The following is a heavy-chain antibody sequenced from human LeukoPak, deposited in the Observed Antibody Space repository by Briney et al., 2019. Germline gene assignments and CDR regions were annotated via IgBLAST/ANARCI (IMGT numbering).Heavy chain of an antibody. J-gene: IGHJ4*02. CDR1: GFTFSSHG. D-gene: IGHD2-8*02. Sequence: GGSLRLSCAASGFTFSSHGMSWVRQAPGKGLEWVSGIVGGAGGTYYADSVKGRFTISRDNSKSTLSLQMNSLRAEDTAIYYCATYRQVLLPFESWGQGTLVTVSS. CDR3: ATYRQVLLPFES. CDR2: IVGGAGGT. V-gene: IGHV3-23*01.